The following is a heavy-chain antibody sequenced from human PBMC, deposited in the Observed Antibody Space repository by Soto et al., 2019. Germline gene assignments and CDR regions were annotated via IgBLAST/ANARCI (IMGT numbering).Heavy chain of an antibody. CDR3: AKSPNFYCSSPNCYKYYFDH. Sequence: QEQLVESGGGVVQPGKSLRLSCAASGFTFNTYGMHWVRQAPGKGLEWVAVISYDGSEKYYVDSVKGRFTISKDNSKNTLYLQMNSRRPEDTAVYYCAKSPNFYCSSPNCYKYYFDHWGQGTRVTVSS. D-gene: IGHD2-2*02. J-gene: IGHJ4*02. CDR1: GFTFNTYG. V-gene: IGHV3-30*18. CDR2: ISYDGSEK.